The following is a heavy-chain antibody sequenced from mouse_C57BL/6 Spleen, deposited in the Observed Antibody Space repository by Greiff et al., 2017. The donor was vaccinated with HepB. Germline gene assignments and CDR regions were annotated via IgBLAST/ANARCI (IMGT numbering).Heavy chain of an antibody. Sequence: QVQLQQSGAELVMPGASVKLSCKASGYTFTSYWMHWVKQRPGQGLEWIGEIDPSDSYTNYNQKFKGKSTLTVDKSSSTAYMQLSSLTSEDSAVYYCASYGSSLDYWGQGTTLTVSS. V-gene: IGHV1-69*01. CDR1: GYTFTSYW. CDR3: ASYGSSLDY. D-gene: IGHD1-1*01. CDR2: IDPSDSYT. J-gene: IGHJ2*01.